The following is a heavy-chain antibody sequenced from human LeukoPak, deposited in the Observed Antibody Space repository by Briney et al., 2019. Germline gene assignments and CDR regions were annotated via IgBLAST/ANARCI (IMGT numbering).Heavy chain of an antibody. Sequence: PGGSLRLSCAVSGFAFGSEAMSCVRQSPARGLEWVASISPGGGTTYYADYVKGRFIISRDNSNNTLFVQMNSLRAEDTAVYYCARDRGYYDSSGYCWGQGTLVTVSS. CDR1: GFAFGSEA. CDR2: ISPGGGTT. J-gene: IGHJ4*02. V-gene: IGHV3-23*01. CDR3: ARDRGYYDSSGYC. D-gene: IGHD3-22*01.